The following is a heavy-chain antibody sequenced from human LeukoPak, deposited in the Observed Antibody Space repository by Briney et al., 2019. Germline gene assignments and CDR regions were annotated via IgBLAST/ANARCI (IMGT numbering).Heavy chain of an antibody. D-gene: IGHD3-9*01. V-gene: IGHV4-31*03. J-gene: IGHJ4*02. CDR1: GGSISSGVYY. CDR2: IYYSGST. Sequence: SETLSLTRTVSGGSISSGVYYWTWIRQHPGKGLQWIGYIYYSGSTYYNPSLKSRVTISVDTSKNQFSLKLSSVTAADTAVYYCARVAGYYDILTGYGYFDYWGQGTLVTVSS. CDR3: ARVAGYYDILTGYGYFDY.